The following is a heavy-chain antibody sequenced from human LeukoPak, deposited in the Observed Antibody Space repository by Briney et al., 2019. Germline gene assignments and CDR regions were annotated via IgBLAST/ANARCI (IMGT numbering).Heavy chain of an antibody. Sequence: PGGSLRLSCAASGFTFSNYAMSWVRQAPGKGLEWVSAISGSADNTYYADSVKGRFTISRDNSKNTLYLQMNSLRAEDTAVYYCAKDYDFWSGYPPLSDWGQGTLVTVSS. D-gene: IGHD3-3*01. CDR2: ISGSADNT. V-gene: IGHV3-23*01. J-gene: IGHJ4*02. CDR3: AKDYDFWSGYPPLSD. CDR1: GFTFSNYA.